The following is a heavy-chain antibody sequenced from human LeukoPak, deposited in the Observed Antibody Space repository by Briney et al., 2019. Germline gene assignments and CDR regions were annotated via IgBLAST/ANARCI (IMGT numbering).Heavy chain of an antibody. CDR2: INHSGST. CDR3: ARTRITIFGVAKSRSDY. Sequence: SETLSLTCAVYGGSFSGYYWSWIRQPPGKGLEWIGEINHSGSTNYNPSLKSRVTISVDTSKNQFSLKLSSVTAADTAVYYCARTRITIFGVAKSRSDYWGQGTLVTVSS. CDR1: GGSFSGYY. V-gene: IGHV4-34*01. D-gene: IGHD3-3*01. J-gene: IGHJ4*02.